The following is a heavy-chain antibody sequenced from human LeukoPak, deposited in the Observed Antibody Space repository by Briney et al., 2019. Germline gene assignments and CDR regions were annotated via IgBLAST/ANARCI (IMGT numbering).Heavy chain of an antibody. CDR2: ISTTENT. J-gene: IGHJ4*02. Sequence: SETLSLTCTVSGGSISTYYWSWIRQPAGKGLEWIGRISTTENTNYNPSLKSRVTISVDKSKNQFSLKLSSVTAAETAVYYCARQSGGNYVYFDYWGQGTQVTVSS. V-gene: IGHV4-4*07. D-gene: IGHD2-15*01. CDR1: GGSISTYY. CDR3: ARQSGGNYVYFDY.